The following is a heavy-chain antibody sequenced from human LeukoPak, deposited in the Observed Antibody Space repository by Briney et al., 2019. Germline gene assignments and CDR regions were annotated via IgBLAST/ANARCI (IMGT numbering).Heavy chain of an antibody. J-gene: IGHJ5*02. D-gene: IGHD5-12*01. CDR1: GGTFSSYA. CDR2: INPNSGGT. V-gene: IGHV1-2*02. Sequence: GASVKVSCKASGGTFSSYAISWVRQAPGQGLEWMGWINPNSGGTNYAQKFQGRVTMTRDMSTSTVYMELSSLRSEDTAVYYCAREKLVATCLDPWGQGTLVTVSS. CDR3: AREKLVATCLDP.